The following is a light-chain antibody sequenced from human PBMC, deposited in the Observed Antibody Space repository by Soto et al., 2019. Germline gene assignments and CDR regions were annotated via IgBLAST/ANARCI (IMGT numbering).Light chain of an antibody. Sequence: DIQMTESAAALSASVGDRVTITCRASQGISSYLNWYQQKPGKAPKLLIYAASSLQSGVPSRFSGSGSGTHFTLTISSLQPEDFATYYCQQSYSNTWTFGQGTKLDI. CDR2: AAS. J-gene: IGKJ1*01. V-gene: IGKV1-39*01. CDR1: QGISSY. CDR3: QQSYSNTWT.